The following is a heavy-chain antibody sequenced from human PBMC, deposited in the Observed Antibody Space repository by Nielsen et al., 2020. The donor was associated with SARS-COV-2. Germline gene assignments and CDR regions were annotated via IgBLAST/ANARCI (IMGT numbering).Heavy chain of an antibody. CDR1: GFTFSSYE. V-gene: IGHV3-48*03. CDR3: ARRTSHFLDY. CDR2: ISSSGSTI. D-gene: IGHD2-2*01. J-gene: IGHJ4*02. Sequence: GGSLRLSCAASGFTFSSYEMNWVRQAPGKGLEWVSYISSSGSTIYYADSVKGRFTISRDNAKNSLYLQMNSLRAEDTAVYYCARRTSHFLDYWGQGTLVTVSS.